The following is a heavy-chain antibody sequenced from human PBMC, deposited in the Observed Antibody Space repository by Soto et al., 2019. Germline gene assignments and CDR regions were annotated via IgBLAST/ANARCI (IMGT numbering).Heavy chain of an antibody. V-gene: IGHV3-30-3*01. J-gene: IGHJ4*02. CDR1: GFTFSSYA. CDR3: ARDLWDLLSGQTSAFDY. D-gene: IGHD1-26*01. CDR2: ISYDGSNK. Sequence: GGSLRLSCAASGFTFSSYAMHWVRQAPGKGLEWVAVISYDGSNKYYADSVKGRFTISRDNSKNTLYLQMNSLRAEDTAVYYCARDLWDLLSGQTSAFDYWGQGTLVTVSS.